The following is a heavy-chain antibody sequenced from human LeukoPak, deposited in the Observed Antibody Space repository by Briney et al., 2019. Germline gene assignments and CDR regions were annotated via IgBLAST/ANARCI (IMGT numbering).Heavy chain of an antibody. V-gene: IGHV4-31*03. CDR3: AGRVTGYSSGYVY. CDR1: GGSISSGGYY. J-gene: IGHJ4*02. CDR2: IYYSGST. Sequence: PSETLSLTCTVSGGSISSGGYYWSWIRQHPGKGLEWIGYIYYSGSTYYNPSLKSRVTISVDTSKNQFSLKLSSVTAADTAVYYCAGRVTGYSSGYVYWGQGTLVTVSS. D-gene: IGHD5-18*01.